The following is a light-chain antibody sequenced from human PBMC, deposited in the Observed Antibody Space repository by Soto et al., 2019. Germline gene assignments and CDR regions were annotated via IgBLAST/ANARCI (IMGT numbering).Light chain of an antibody. CDR2: AAS. CDR1: QGISNY. V-gene: IGKV1-17*03. J-gene: IGKJ1*01. Sequence: DIEMTQSASATSASVADTVTMSGWASQGISNYLAWFQQKPGKVPKRLIYAASSLQSGVPSRCSGSGAGTEFTLTISSLQPEDFATYYCLQHNSYPRTFGQGTKVAIK. CDR3: LQHNSYPRT.